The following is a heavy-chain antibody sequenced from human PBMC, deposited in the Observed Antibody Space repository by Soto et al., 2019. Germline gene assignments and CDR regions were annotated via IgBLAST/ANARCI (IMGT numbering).Heavy chain of an antibody. CDR3: ATTRDDAFDI. Sequence: SETLSLTCTVSGGSISSSSYYWGWIRQPPGKGLEWIGSIYYSGSTYYNPSLKSRVTISVDTSKNQFSLKLSSVTAADTAVYYCATTRDDAFDIWGQGTMVTVSS. CDR1: GGSISSSSYY. V-gene: IGHV4-39*01. J-gene: IGHJ3*02. CDR2: IYYSGST.